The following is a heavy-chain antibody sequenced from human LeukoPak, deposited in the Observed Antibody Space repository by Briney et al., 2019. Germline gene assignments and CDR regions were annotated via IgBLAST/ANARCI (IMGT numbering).Heavy chain of an antibody. J-gene: IGHJ3*02. V-gene: IGHV4-59*01. CDR3: ARSSSSYAFDI. D-gene: IGHD6-6*01. CDR1: GGSFSGYY. Sequence: SETLSLTCAVYGGSFSGYYWSWIRQPPGKGLEWIGYIYYSGSTNYNPSLKSRVTISVDTSKNQFSLKLSSVTAADTAVYYCARSSSSYAFDIWGQGTMVTVSS. CDR2: IYYSGST.